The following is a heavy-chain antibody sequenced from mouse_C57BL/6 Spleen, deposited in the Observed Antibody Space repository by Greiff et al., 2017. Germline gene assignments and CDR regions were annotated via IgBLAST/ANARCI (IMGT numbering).Heavy chain of an antibody. CDR1: GYTFTSYW. CDR3: AREETNLYYFDY. V-gene: IGHV1-72*01. CDR2: IDPNSGGT. J-gene: IGHJ2*01. Sequence: QVQLKESGAELVKPGASVKLSCKASGYTFTSYWMHWVKQRPGRGLEWIGRIDPNSGGTKYNEKFKSKATLTVDKPSSTAYMQLSSLTSEDSAVYYCAREETNLYYFDYWGQGTTLTVSS.